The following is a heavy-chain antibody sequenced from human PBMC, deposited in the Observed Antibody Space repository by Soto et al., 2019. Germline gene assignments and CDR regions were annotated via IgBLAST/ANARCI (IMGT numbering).Heavy chain of an antibody. D-gene: IGHD3-10*01. J-gene: IGHJ4*02. CDR1: GGSISSGGYF. Sequence: QLQLQESGPGLVKPSETMSLTCTVSGGSISSGGYFWGWIRQPPGKGLEWIGIVDHRGTTFYNPYRKTGLTISVDKTRNQCSLTLTSVIAADTAVYYCSRQAGAGSAYDFFDYWGQGTLVTVSS. CDR2: VDHRGTT. V-gene: IGHV4-39*01. CDR3: SRQAGAGSAYDFFDY.